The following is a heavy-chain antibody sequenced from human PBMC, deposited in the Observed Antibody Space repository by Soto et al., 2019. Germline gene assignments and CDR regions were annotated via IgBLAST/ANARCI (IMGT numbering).Heavy chain of an antibody. D-gene: IGHD3-10*01. J-gene: IGHJ6*02. CDR2: ISPYNGNT. CDR3: ARAGNTHLPTSYCYSCMFG. CDR1: GYTFTHYD. V-gene: IGHV1-18*01. Sequence: SSVKLSCKASGYTFTHYDISWVRQAPGQGLEWMGWISPYNGNTNYAEKVKGRLTMTTDTSTNTEYMYLRNLRSDDTAVYYCARAGNTHLPTSYCYSCMFGWG.